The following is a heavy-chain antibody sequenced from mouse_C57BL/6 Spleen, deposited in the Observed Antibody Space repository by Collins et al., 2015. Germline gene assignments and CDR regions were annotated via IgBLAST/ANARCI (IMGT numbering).Heavy chain of an antibody. V-gene: IGHV1-50*01. J-gene: IGHJ2*01. CDR3: ARWGFDY. Sequence: QVQLQQPGAELVKPGASVKLSCKASGYTFTSYWMQWVIQRPGQGLEWIGEIDPSDSYTNYNQKFKGKATLTVDTSSSTAYVQLSSLTSEDSAVYYCARWGFDYWGQGTTLTVSS. CDR2: IDPSDSYT. CDR1: GYTFTSYW.